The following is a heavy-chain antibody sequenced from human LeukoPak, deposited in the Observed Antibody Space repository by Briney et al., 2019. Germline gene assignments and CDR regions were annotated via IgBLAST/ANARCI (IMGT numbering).Heavy chain of an antibody. V-gene: IGHV4-59*08. Sequence: SETLSLTCTVSGGSISSYYWSWIRQPPGKGLEWIGYIYYSGSTNYNPSLKSRVTISLDTSKNQFSLRLISVTAADTALYYCARHPSANWFDPWGQGTLVTVSS. J-gene: IGHJ5*02. CDR2: IYYSGST. CDR1: GGSISSYY. CDR3: ARHPSANWFDP.